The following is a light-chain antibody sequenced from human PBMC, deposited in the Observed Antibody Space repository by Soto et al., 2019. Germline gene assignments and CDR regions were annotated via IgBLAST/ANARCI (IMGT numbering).Light chain of an antibody. CDR3: QQYNSYSQT. CDR1: QSFSSN. V-gene: IGKV3-15*01. J-gene: IGKJ1*01. Sequence: IVCRSSRATLPESARKRASLSCRASQSFSSNLAWYQQKPGQAPRLLIYGASTRDTGIPARFSGSGSGTEFTLTISGLQPEDFATYYCQQYNSYSQTFGQGTKVDIK. CDR2: GAS.